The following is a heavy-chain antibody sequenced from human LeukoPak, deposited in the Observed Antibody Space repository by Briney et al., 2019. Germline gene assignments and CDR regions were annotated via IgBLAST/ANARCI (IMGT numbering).Heavy chain of an antibody. CDR3: ARNASDIAVPGASIFDY. V-gene: IGHV4-39*01. D-gene: IGHD6-19*01. Sequence: SETLSLTCSVSGGSITSSSYYWVWIRQTPGKGLEWIGSVYYSGSTHYNPSLRSRITISVDRSKNQFSLKVTSVIAADSAMYYCARNASDIAVPGASIFDYWGQGILVTVSS. CDR1: GGSITSSSYY. CDR2: VYYSGST. J-gene: IGHJ4*02.